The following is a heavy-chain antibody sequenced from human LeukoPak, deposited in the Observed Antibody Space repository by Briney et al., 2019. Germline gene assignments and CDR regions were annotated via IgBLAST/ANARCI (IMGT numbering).Heavy chain of an antibody. V-gene: IGHV3-7*03. CDR3: ARDYYGSGSYYLYYYYGMDV. CDR1: GFTFSSFW. CDR2: IEGDGSEK. J-gene: IGHJ6*04. D-gene: IGHD3-10*01. Sequence: QTGGSLRLSCAASGFTFSSFWMNWVRHTPGKGLEWVANIEGDGSEKYYVDSVKGRFTISRDNAKNSLYLQMNSLRAEDTAVYYCARDYYGSGSYYLYYYYGMDVWGKGTTVTVSS.